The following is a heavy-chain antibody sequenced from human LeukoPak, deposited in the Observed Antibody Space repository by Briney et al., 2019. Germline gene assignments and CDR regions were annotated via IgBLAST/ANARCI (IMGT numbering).Heavy chain of an antibody. D-gene: IGHD3-22*01. Sequence: ASVKVSCKASGYTFTSYYLYWVRQAPGQGLEWMGVINPSGGSTTSAQKFQGRVTMTRDTSTGTIYMELRSLNSEPTIVSYCGIGPGDADDGGGYCFDYWGQGTLVTVSS. CDR1: GYTFTSYY. J-gene: IGHJ4*02. CDR3: GIGPGDADDGGGYCFDY. CDR2: INPSGGST. V-gene: IGHV1-46*03.